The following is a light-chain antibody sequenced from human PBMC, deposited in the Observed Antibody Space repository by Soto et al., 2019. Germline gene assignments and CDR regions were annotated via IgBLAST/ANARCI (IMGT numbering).Light chain of an antibody. J-gene: IGKJ1*01. CDR2: GAS. V-gene: IGKV3-15*01. CDR1: QSISGA. CDR3: QQYNNWPWT. Sequence: EIVMTQSPATLSVSPGGRATLSCRASQSISGALAWYQQKPGQAPRLLIYGASTRATTFPARFSGSGSGTDFTLTISSLQSEDFAVYYGQQYNNWPWTFGQGTKVEIK.